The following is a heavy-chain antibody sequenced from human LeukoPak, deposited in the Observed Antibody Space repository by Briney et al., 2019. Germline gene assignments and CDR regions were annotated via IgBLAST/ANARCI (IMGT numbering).Heavy chain of an antibody. CDR1: GGSISSGGDY. Sequence: SQTLSLTCTVSGGSISSGGDYWSWIRQHPGKGLEWIGYIYYSGSTYYNPSLKSRVTISVDTSKNQFSLKLSAVTAADTAVYYCARGTRTAAFDIWGQGTMVTVSS. V-gene: IGHV4-31*03. D-gene: IGHD3-3*01. J-gene: IGHJ3*02. CDR2: IYYSGST. CDR3: ARGTRTAAFDI.